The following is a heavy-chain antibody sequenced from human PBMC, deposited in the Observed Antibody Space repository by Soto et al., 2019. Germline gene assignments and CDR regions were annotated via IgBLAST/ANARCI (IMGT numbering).Heavy chain of an antibody. CDR3: ATSYSSSWYGDFDY. J-gene: IGHJ4*02. Sequence: SETLSLTCTVSGGSISSSSYYWGWIRQPPGKGLEWIGSIYYSGSTYYNPSLKSRVTISVDTSKNQFSLKLSSVTAADTAVYYCATSYSSSWYGDFDYWGQGTLVTVSS. CDR1: GGSISSSSYY. CDR2: IYYSGST. V-gene: IGHV4-39*01. D-gene: IGHD6-13*01.